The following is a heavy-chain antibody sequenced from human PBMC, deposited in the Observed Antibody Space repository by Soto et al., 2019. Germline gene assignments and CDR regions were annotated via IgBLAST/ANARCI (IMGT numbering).Heavy chain of an antibody. V-gene: IGHV3-15*01. J-gene: IGHJ4*02. Sequence: GGSLRLSCAASGFTFSNAWMSWVRQAPGKGLEWVGRIKSKTDGGTTDYAAPVKGRFTISRDDSKNTLYLQMNSLKTEDTAVYYCTTDKQYQLPDVPPGVYWGQGTLVTVSS. CDR3: TTDKQYQLPDVPPGVY. CDR1: GFTFSNAW. D-gene: IGHD2-2*01. CDR2: IKSKTDGGTT.